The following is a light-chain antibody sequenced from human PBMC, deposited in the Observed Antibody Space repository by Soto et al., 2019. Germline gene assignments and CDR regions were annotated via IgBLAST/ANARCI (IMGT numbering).Light chain of an antibody. CDR1: QSISNF. Sequence: DIQMTQSPSSLSASVGARVPITCRASQSISNFLNWYQQKPGKAPKLLIYAASSLQSGVPSRFSGSGSGTEFTLTISSLQPEDFATYYCQQLKSNLITFGQGTRLEIK. CDR2: AAS. J-gene: IGKJ5*01. V-gene: IGKV1-17*01. CDR3: QQLKSNLIT.